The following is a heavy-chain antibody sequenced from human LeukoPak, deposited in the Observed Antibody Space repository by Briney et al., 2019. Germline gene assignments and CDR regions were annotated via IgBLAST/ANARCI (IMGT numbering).Heavy chain of an antibody. CDR2: IYYSGST. D-gene: IGHD3-22*01. V-gene: IGHV4-59*08. CDR1: GGSISSYY. CDR3: ASTGYDSSET. Sequence: SETLSLTCTVSGGSISSYYWSWTRQPPGKGLEWIGYIYYSGSTNYNPSLKSRVTISVDTSKNQFSLKLSSVTAADTAVYYCASTGYDSSETWGQGTLVTVSS. J-gene: IGHJ5*02.